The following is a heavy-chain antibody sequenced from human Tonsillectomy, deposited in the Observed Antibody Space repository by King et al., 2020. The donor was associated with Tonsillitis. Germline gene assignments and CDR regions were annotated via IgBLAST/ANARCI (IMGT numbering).Heavy chain of an antibody. CDR1: GYSFASYS. CDR3: ATMKRLLLSS. J-gene: IGHJ4*02. CDR2: IDPSDSYT. D-gene: IGHD3-3*01. V-gene: IGHV5-10-1*03. Sequence: VQLVESGAEVKKPGESLRISCMGTGYSFASYSISWVRHMPGKGLEWMGKIDPSDSYTNYSPSFQGHVTMSADESITTAYLQWSSLKASDTAMYYCATMKRLLLSSWGQGTLVTVSS.